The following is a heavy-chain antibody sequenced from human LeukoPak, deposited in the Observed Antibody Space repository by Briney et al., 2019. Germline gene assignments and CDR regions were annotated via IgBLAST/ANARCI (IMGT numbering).Heavy chain of an antibody. J-gene: IGHJ4*02. CDR2: IYHSGST. CDR3: AIDVHYSYGSTYFDY. CDR1: GGSISSGGYS. V-gene: IGHV4-30-2*05. D-gene: IGHD5-18*01. Sequence: SQTLSLTCAVSGGSISSGGYSWSWIRQPPGKGLEWIGYIYHSGSTYYNPSLKSRVTISVDTSKNQFSLKLSSVTAADTAVYYCAIDVHYSYGSTYFDYWGQGTLVTVSS.